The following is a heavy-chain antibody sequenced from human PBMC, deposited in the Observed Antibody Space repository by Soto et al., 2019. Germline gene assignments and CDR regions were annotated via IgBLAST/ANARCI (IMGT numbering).Heavy chain of an antibody. CDR2: INHVGST. CDR1: SGSLNDYY. V-gene: IGHV4-34*01. Sequence: SEPLSLTGTVYSGSLNDYYWSWILPPPGKGLEWIGEINHVGSTNYEPSLKSRVTISADTSKNQIFLKVSSVTAADTAMYYCARAGFDILTGYYGGFDYWGQGTLVTVSS. J-gene: IGHJ4*02. D-gene: IGHD3-9*01. CDR3: ARAGFDILTGYYGGFDY.